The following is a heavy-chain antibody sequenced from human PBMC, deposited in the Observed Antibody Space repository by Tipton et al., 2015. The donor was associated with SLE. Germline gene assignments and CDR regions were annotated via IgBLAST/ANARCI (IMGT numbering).Heavy chain of an antibody. V-gene: IGHV4-4*02. CDR1: GGSISRMNW. Sequence: LRLSCTVSGGSISRMNWWSWVRQPPGKGLEWIGEIYHSGSTHYNPSLKSRVTMSMDKSKNQFSLRLTSVTAADTATYYCARDSGAIDYWGQGTLVTVSS. J-gene: IGHJ4*02. CDR2: IYHSGST. CDR3: ARDSGAIDY. D-gene: IGHD3-10*01.